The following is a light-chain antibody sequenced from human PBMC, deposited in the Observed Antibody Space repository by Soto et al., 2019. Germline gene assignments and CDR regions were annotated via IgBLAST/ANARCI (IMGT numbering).Light chain of an antibody. V-gene: IGLV2-14*01. CDR1: SSDVGGYNY. CDR2: EVS. CDR3: SSYTSSSTLLV. Sequence: QSVLTQPASVSGSPGQSITISCTGTSSDVGGYNYVSWYQQDPGKAPKLMIYEVSNWPSGVSNRFSGSKSGNTASLTISGLQAEDEADYYCSSYTSSSTLLVFGGGTKLTVL. J-gene: IGLJ2*01.